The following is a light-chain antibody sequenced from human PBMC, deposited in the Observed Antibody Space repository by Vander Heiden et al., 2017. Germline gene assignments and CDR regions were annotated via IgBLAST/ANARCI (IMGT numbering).Light chain of an antibody. Sequence: QLVLTQSPSASASLGASVKLTCTLSSGHSSYAIAGHQQQPGNGHRYLMKLNSDGSHSKGDGIPDRFSGSSSGAERYRTISSLQSEDEADYYCQTWGTGSVVFGGGTKLTVL. J-gene: IGLJ2*01. CDR2: LNSDGSH. CDR3: QTWGTGSVV. CDR1: SGHSSYA. V-gene: IGLV4-69*01.